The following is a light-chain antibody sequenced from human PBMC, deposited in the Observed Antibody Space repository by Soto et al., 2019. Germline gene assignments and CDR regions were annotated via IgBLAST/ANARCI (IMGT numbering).Light chain of an antibody. CDR1: QSVDSY. CDR3: QQRRDWPLFT. V-gene: IGKV3-11*01. Sequence: EIVLTQSPATLSLSPGERATLSCRASQSVDSYLAWYQEKPGQAPRLLIYDVSNRATGIPARFSGSGSGTDFTLTISSLEPDDFALYYCQQRRDWPLFTFGPGTKVDVK. J-gene: IGKJ3*01. CDR2: DVS.